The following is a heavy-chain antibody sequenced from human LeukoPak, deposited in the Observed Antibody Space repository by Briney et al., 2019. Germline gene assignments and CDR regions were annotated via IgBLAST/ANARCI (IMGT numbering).Heavy chain of an antibody. J-gene: IGHJ5*02. CDR1: GGSISSSNW. CDR2: IYHSGST. V-gene: IGHV4-4*02. D-gene: IGHD6-13*01. Sequence: SGTLSLTCAVSGGSISSSNWWSWVRQPPGKGREWIGEIYHSGSTNYNPSLKSRVTISVDKSKNQFSLKLSSVTAADTAVYYCALYSSSYGRFDPWGQGTLVTVSS. CDR3: ALYSSSYGRFDP.